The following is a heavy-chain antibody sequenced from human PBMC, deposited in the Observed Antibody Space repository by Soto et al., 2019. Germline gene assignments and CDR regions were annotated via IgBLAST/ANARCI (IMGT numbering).Heavy chain of an antibody. V-gene: IGHV3-7*03. J-gene: IGHJ2*01. D-gene: IGHD4-4*01. CDR1: VFTFSSSW. CDR2: IKQDGSEK. CDR3: ARAVTRGYWYFDL. Sequence: GGSLRLSCAASVFTFSSSWMSWFRQAPVKGLEWVANIKQDGSEKYYVDSVKDRFTISRDNAKNSLYLQMNSLRAEDTAVYYCARAVTRGYWYFDLWGRGTLVTVSS.